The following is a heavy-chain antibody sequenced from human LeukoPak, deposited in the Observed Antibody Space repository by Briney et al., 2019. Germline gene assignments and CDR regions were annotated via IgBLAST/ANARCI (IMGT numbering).Heavy chain of an antibody. CDR2: MYTSGST. CDR1: GGSISSGGYY. J-gene: IGHJ4*02. Sequence: PSETLSLTCTVSGGSISSGGYYWSWIRQPAGKGLEWIGRMYTSGSTNYNPSLKSRVTISVDTSKNQFSLKLNSVTAADTAVYFCARGFRGDNFDYWGQGTLVTVSS. V-gene: IGHV4-61*02. D-gene: IGHD7-27*01. CDR3: ARGFRGDNFDY.